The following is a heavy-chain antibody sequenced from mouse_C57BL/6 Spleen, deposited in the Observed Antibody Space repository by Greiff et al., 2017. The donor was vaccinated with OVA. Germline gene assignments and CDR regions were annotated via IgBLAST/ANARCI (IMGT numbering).Heavy chain of an antibody. CDR1: GYNFISYW. Sequence: QVQLQQPGTELVKPGASVKLSCKASGYNFISYWMHWVKQRPGKGLEWIGNINPSNGGTNYNEKFKSKTTRTVDKTSSTAYMQLSSLTSEDSAVYYCARRKVAHRDYWGQGTTLTVSS. D-gene: IGHD1-3*01. V-gene: IGHV1-53*01. CDR3: ARRKVAHRDY. CDR2: INPSNGGT. J-gene: IGHJ2*01.